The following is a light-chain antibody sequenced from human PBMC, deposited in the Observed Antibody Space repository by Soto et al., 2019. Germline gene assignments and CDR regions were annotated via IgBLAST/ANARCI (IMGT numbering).Light chain of an antibody. V-gene: IGKV3-11*01. Sequence: EIVMTRSPATLAGAPGEGYTLSCRAIQSVSILLAWYQQKPCQSPRLLIYEESNRATGIPARFRGSASETDFTLTIRSLAPEDFAVYYCQPCSNWVAFGEGTQVEI. J-gene: IGKJ4*01. CDR2: EES. CDR1: QSVSIL. CDR3: QPCSNWVA.